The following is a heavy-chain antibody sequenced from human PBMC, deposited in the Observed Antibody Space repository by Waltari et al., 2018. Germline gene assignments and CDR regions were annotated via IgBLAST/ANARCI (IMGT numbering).Heavy chain of an antibody. Sequence: EVQFLESGGGLVQPGWSLRLSSVLSGFPFTPYNMNWVSPAPGKGLEWVSYISTGSGTIYYADSVKGRLTISRDNAKNSLYLQMSSLRAEDTAVYYCAGDRDWIFEYWGQGTLVTVAS. V-gene: IGHV3-48*01. CDR2: ISTGSGTI. CDR1: GFPFTPYN. D-gene: IGHD2-21*02. J-gene: IGHJ4*02. CDR3: AGDRDWIFEY.